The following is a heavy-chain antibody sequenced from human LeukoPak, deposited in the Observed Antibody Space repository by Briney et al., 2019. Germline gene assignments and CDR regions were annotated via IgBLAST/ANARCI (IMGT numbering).Heavy chain of an antibody. Sequence: GGSLRLSCAASGFSFDDFAMSWVRQPPGKGLEWVSGINLNGGRTSYADSVKGRFTISRDNAKNSLFLQMNSVRADDTALYYCARFRDEEVSPATRWFDPSGQGTLVTVSS. V-gene: IGHV3-20*04. CDR2: INLNGGRT. CDR3: ARFRDEEVSPATRWFDP. CDR1: GFSFDDFA. J-gene: IGHJ5*02. D-gene: IGHD2-15*01.